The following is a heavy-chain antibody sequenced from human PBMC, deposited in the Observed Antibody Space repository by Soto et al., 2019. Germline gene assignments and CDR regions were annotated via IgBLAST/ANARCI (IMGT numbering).Heavy chain of an antibody. CDR1: GGSISSSSYY. CDR3: ARQGDSSYYYYYSYMDV. V-gene: IGHV4-39*01. D-gene: IGHD1-26*01. CDR2: IFSSGST. J-gene: IGHJ6*03. Sequence: QLQLQESGPGLVKPSETLSLTCTVSGGSISSSSYYWGWIRQPPGKGLEWIGSIFSSGSTYYNPSLKSRVTISVDTSKHQCTLKLSAVTAADTAVYYCARQGDSSYYYYYSYMDVWGRGTTVTVSS.